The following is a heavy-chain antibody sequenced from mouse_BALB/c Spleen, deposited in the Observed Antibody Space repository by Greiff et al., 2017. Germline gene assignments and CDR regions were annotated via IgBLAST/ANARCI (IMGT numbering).Heavy chain of an antibody. D-gene: IGHD2-13*01. CDR2: INPNYDST. CDR1: GYTFTDYN. Sequence: EVQLQQSGAELVKPGASVKISCKASGYTFTDYNMDWVKQSPGKSLEWIGDINPNYDSTSYNQKFKGKATLTVDKSSSTAYMELRSLTSEDTAVYCGARSVGGDCAMDCWGEGTSVTVSS. V-gene: IGHV1-18*01. CDR3: ARSVGGDCAMDC. J-gene: IGHJ4*01.